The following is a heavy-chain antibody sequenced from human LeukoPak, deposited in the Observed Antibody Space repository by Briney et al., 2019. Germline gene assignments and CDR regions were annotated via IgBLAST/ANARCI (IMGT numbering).Heavy chain of an antibody. Sequence: SETLSLTCAVYGGSFSGYYWSWIRQPPGRGLEWIGEINHSGSTNYNPSLKSRVTISVDTSKDQFSLKLSSVTAADTAVYYCARGIVATISSYYFDYWGQGTLVTVSS. J-gene: IGHJ4*02. V-gene: IGHV4-34*01. CDR3: ARGIVATISSYYFDY. CDR1: GGSFSGYY. D-gene: IGHD5-12*01. CDR2: INHSGST.